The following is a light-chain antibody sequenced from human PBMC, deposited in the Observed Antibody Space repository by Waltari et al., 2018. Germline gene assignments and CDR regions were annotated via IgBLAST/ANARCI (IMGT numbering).Light chain of an antibody. Sequence: DIQMTQSPSTLSASVADRVTITCRASQSIPRWLAWYQQKPGKAPKLLIYKASILESGVPSRFSGGGSGTEFTLTISSLQPDDFATYYCQHYDSYSATFGRGTKVEIK. J-gene: IGKJ4*02. V-gene: IGKV1-5*03. CDR3: QHYDSYSAT. CDR1: QSIPRW. CDR2: KAS.